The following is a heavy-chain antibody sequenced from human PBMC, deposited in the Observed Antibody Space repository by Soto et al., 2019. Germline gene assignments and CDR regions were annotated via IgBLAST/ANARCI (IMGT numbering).Heavy chain of an antibody. CDR1: GYSIASGYY. CDR3: ARTFDYYGMDV. J-gene: IGHJ6*02. CDR2: IYHAGSV. V-gene: IGHV4-38-2*01. Sequence: AETLSLTCAVSGYSIASGYYWAFIRQSPGKGLEWIGSIYHAGSVYYNPSLNSRVAVSLDTSKNHFSLKLTSVTAADTAVYYCARTFDYYGMDVWGQGTTVTVSS.